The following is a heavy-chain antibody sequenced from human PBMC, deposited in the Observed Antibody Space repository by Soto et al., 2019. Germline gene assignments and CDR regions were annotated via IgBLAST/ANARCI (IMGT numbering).Heavy chain of an antibody. D-gene: IGHD6-19*01. J-gene: IGHJ5*02. Sequence: SETLSLTCAVYDEYFSSYLWNWIRQPPGKGLEWIGEINHSGSTIYNPSLKSRVTISLDTPKNQFSLKLTSVTAADTAVYYCARGGYMAVAAQDKFSWFPSWGQGTLVTVSS. V-gene: IGHV4-34*01. CDR1: DEYFSSYL. CDR3: ARGGYMAVAAQDKFSWFPS. CDR2: INHSGST.